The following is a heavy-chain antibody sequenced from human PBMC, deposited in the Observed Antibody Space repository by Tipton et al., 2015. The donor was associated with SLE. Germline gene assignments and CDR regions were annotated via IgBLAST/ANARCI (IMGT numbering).Heavy chain of an antibody. CDR2: IYHSGST. J-gene: IGHJ4*02. V-gene: IGHV4-4*02. Sequence: TLSLTCAVSGGSISSSNWWSWVRQPPGKVLEWIGEIYHSGSTNYNPSLKSRFTISVDKSKNQFSLKLSFVTAADTAVYYCARAYSSSSDFDYWGQGTLVTVSS. D-gene: IGHD6-6*01. CDR1: GGSISSSNW. CDR3: ARAYSSSSDFDY.